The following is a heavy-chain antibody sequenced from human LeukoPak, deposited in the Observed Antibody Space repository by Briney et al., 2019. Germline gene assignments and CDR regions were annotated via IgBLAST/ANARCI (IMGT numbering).Heavy chain of an antibody. J-gene: IGHJ5*02. Sequence: ASVKVSCKASGYIFTDYYVYWVRQAPGQGLEWMGWINPNSGGINYAQKFQGRVTMTRDTSISTAYMELSRLRSDDTAVYYCARGYNWFDPWGQGTLVTVSS. D-gene: IGHD2-15*01. CDR2: INPNSGGI. CDR1: GYIFTDYY. V-gene: IGHV1-2*02. CDR3: ARGYNWFDP.